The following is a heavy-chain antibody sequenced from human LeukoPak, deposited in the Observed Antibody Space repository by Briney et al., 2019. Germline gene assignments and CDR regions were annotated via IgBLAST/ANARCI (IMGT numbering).Heavy chain of an antibody. CDR2: IKSKTDGGTT. D-gene: IGHD3-22*01. CDR3: ARASYYDSSRAEYFQH. Sequence: PGGSLRLSCAASVFSFSNYWMSWVRQAPGKGLEWVGRIKSKTDGGTTDYAAPVKGRFTISRDNSKNTLYLQMNSLRAEDTAVYYCARASYYDSSRAEYFQHWGQGTLVTVSS. V-gene: IGHV3-15*01. J-gene: IGHJ1*01. CDR1: VFSFSNYW.